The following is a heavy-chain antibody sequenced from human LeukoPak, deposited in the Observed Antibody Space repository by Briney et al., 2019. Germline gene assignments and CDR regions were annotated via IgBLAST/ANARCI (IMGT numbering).Heavy chain of an antibody. CDR3: AKTRGYCSGGTCHQDY. Sequence: GGSLRLSCAASGFTFSSYAMSWVRQAPGKGLEWVSTISGSGDSTYYADSVKGRFTISRDSSKKTLYLQTSSLRAEDTAVYYCAKTRGYCSGGTCHQDYWGQGTLVTVSS. J-gene: IGHJ4*02. CDR2: ISGSGDST. V-gene: IGHV3-23*01. CDR1: GFTFSSYA. D-gene: IGHD2-15*01.